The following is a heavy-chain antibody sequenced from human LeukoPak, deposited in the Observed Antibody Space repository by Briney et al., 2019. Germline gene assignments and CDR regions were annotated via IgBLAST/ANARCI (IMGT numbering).Heavy chain of an antibody. J-gene: IGHJ4*02. CDR1: GGSIPISTYY. D-gene: IGHD6-19*01. CDR3: ARGTLYSGWSYYFDS. CDR2: IYYSGTT. V-gene: IGHV4-39*07. Sequence: SGTLSLTCTVSGGSIPISTYYWGWVRQPPGKGLEWIGSIYYSGTTKYNPSLKSRVTISVDNSSNKFSLRLSSVTAADTALYYCARGTLYSGWSYYFDSWGQGTLVTVSS.